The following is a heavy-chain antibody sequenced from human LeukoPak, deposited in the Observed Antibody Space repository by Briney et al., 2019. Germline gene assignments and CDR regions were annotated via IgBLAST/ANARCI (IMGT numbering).Heavy chain of an antibody. CDR1: GFTFNNYA. V-gene: IGHV3-23*01. J-gene: IGHJ3*02. CDR2: FSGSGGST. CDR3: AKSRRSGELLSAFDI. D-gene: IGHD3-10*01. Sequence: GGSLRLSCAASGFTFNNYAMSWVRQAPGKGLEWVSAFSGSGGSTFYADSVKGRFTISRDNSKNTLYLQMNSLRAEDTAVYFCAKSRRSGELLSAFDIWGQGTMVTVSS.